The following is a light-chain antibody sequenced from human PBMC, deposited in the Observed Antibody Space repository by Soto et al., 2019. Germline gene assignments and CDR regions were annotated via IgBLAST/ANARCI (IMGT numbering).Light chain of an antibody. CDR2: GAS. V-gene: IGKV3D-15*01. Sequence: EIVMTQSPATLSVSPGERATLSCRASQSVSSNLAWYQQKPGQPPKLLIYGASNRATGIPVRFSGSGSGTDFTLTISGLEPEDFAVYYCQQYGSSSITFGQGTRLEIK. CDR3: QQYGSSSIT. CDR1: QSVSSN. J-gene: IGKJ5*01.